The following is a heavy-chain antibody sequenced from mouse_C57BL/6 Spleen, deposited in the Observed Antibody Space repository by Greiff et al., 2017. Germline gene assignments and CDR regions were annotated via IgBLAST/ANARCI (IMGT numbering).Heavy chain of an antibody. CDR3: AREVYYYDISPQGFDY. D-gene: IGHD1-1*01. V-gene: IGHV1-55*01. Sequence: QVQLQQPGAELVKPGASVKMSCKASGYTFTSYWITWVKQRPGQGLEWIGDIYPGSGSTNYNEKFKSKAPLTVDTSSSTAYMQLSSLTSEDSSVYNGAREVYYYDISPQGFDYWGQGTSLTVSS. CDR2: IYPGSGST. J-gene: IGHJ2*02. CDR1: GYTFTSYW.